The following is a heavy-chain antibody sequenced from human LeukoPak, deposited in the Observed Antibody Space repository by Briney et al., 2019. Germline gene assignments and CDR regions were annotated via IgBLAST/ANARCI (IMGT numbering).Heavy chain of an antibody. J-gene: IGHJ4*02. CDR1: GYTFTGYY. CDR2: INPNSGGT. V-gene: IGHV1-2*02. Sequence: ASVKVSCKSSGYTFTGYYMHWVRQAPGQGLEWMGWINPNSGGTNYAQKFQGRVTMTRDTSISTAYMELSRLRSDDTAVYYCARPRGRDGYNYDYWGQGTLVTASS. D-gene: IGHD5-24*01. CDR3: ARPRGRDGYNYDY.